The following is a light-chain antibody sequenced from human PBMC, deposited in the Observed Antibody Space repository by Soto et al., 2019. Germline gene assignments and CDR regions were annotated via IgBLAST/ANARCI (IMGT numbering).Light chain of an antibody. Sequence: QSVLTQPPSVSGAPGQRVTISCTGSSSNIGAGYDVHWYQQLPGTAPKLLIYANSIRPSGVPDRFSGSQSGTSASLAITGLRAEDEADYYCQSYDSSLSGYVFGTGTKLTVL. J-gene: IGLJ1*01. CDR2: ANS. CDR1: SSNIGAGYD. V-gene: IGLV1-40*01. CDR3: QSYDSSLSGYV.